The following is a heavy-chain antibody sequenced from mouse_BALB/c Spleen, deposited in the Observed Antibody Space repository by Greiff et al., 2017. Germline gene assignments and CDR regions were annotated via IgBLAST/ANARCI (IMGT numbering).Heavy chain of an antibody. J-gene: IGHJ4*01. CDR1: GFTFTDYY. CDR2: IRNKANGYTT. D-gene: IGHD4-1*01. V-gene: IGHV7-3*02. Sequence: EVKLMESGGGLVQPGGSLRLSCAPSGFTFTDYYMSWVRQPPGKALEWLGFIRNKANGYTTEYSASVKGRFTISRDNSQIILYLQMNTLRAEDSATDYCARDISGTRAMDYWGQGTSVTVSS. CDR3: ARDISGTRAMDY.